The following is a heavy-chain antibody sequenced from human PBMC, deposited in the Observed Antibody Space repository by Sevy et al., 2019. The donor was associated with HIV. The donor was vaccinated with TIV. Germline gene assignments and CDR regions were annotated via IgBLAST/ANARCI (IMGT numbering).Heavy chain of an antibody. CDR3: ARRIAARRFDY. V-gene: IGHV4-39*01. CDR1: GGSISSSSYY. J-gene: IGHJ4*02. D-gene: IGHD6-6*01. Sequence: SETLSLTCTVSGGSISSSSYYWGWIRQPPGKGLEWIGGIDDSGNTYYNPSLKSRVTISVDTSKNQFSLKLSSVTAADTAVYYCARRIAARRFDYWGQGTLVTVSS. CDR2: IDDSGNT.